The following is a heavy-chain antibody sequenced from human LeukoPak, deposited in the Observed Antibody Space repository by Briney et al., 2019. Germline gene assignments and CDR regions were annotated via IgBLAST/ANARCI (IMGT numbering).Heavy chain of an antibody. D-gene: IGHD6-13*01. CDR3: ARQPYSSSWPYYYYGMDV. CDR2: IYYSGST. J-gene: IGHJ6*02. V-gene: IGHV4-39*01. CDR1: GGSISSSSYY. Sequence: SETLSLTCTVSGGSISSSSYYWGWIRQPPGKGLEWIGSIYYSGSTYYNPSLKSRATISVDTSKNQFSLKLSSVTAADTAVYYCARQPYSSSWPYYYYGMDVWGQGTTVTVSS.